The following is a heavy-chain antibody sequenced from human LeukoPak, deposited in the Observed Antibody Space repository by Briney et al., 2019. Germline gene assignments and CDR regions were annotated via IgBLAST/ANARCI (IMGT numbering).Heavy chain of an antibody. J-gene: IGHJ4*02. CDR2: ICYSGST. CDR1: GGSISSYY. V-gene: IGHV4-59*08. Sequence: PSETLSLTCNVSGGSISSYYWTWIRQSPGKGLEWIGYICYSGSTKYNPSVERRVTISKDTSKNHFFLRINSVAAADTATYYCARQAGSFTTFDYWGQGILVTVSS. D-gene: IGHD1-26*01. CDR3: ARQAGSFTTFDY.